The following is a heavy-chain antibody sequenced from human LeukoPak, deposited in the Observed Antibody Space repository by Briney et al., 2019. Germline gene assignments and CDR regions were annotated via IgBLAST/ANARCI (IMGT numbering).Heavy chain of an antibody. V-gene: IGHV3-7*03. CDR3: ARAYDSSGYYGYYFDY. J-gene: IGHJ4*02. D-gene: IGHD3-22*01. CDR2: IDQDGSGK. Sequence: PGGSLRLSCAASGFTFSGNWMSWVRQAPGKGLEWLANIDQDGSGKYYMDSVKGRFTISRDNAKNSLYLQMNSLRAEDTAVYYCARAYDSSGYYGYYFDYWGQGTLVTVSS. CDR1: GFTFSGNW.